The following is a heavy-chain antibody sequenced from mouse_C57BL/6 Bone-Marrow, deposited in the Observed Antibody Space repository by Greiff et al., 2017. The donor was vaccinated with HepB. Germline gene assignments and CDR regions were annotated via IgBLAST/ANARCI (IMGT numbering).Heavy chain of an antibody. CDR3: ASYYGSSETWFAY. CDR2: INYDGSST. D-gene: IGHD1-1*01. J-gene: IGHJ3*01. Sequence: EVKLVESEGGLVQPGSSMKLSCTASGFTFSDYYMAWVRQVPEKGLEWVANINYDGSSTYYLDSLKSRFIISRDNAKNILYLQMSSLKSEDTATYYCASYYGSSETWFAYWGQGTLVTVSA. V-gene: IGHV5-16*01. CDR1: GFTFSDYY.